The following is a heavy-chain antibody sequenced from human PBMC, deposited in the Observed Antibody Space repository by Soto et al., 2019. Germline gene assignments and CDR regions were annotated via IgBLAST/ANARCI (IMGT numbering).Heavy chain of an antibody. CDR3: ARIRSDTSSYYLDY. CDR1: GGTFSSYG. J-gene: IGHJ4*02. D-gene: IGHD3-22*01. CDR2: TIPNFGTA. Sequence: SVKVSCKASGGTFSSYGISWVRQAPGQGLEWMGGTIPNFGTAHDALKFQGRVTISADESTSTAYMELSSLRYEDTAVYYCARIRSDTSSYYLDYWGQGTPVTVSS. V-gene: IGHV1-69*13.